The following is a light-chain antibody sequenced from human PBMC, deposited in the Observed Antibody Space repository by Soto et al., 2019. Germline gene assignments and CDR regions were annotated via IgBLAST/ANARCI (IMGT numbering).Light chain of an antibody. Sequence: QSALTQPASVSGSPGQSITISCTGTSSDIGGHNYVSWYQHHPGKAPKLMIYEVSNRPSGVSIRFSGSKSGNTASLTISGLQAEDEADYYCSSYTSSSTWVFGGGTKLTVL. J-gene: IGLJ3*02. CDR3: SSYTSSSTWV. CDR2: EVS. V-gene: IGLV2-14*01. CDR1: SSDIGGHNY.